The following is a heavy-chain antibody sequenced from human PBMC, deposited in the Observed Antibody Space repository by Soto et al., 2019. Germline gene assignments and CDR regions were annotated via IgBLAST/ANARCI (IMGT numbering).Heavy chain of an antibody. CDR1: GGSFSGYY. Sequence: QVQLQQGGAGLLKPSETLSLTCAVYGGSFSGYYWSWIRQPPGQGLEWIGEINNSGSTNYNPSLKSRVTITVDTSKHQFSLKLSSVTAADTAVYYCARDRLVVVAATPKSLDCWGQGTLVTVSS. J-gene: IGHJ4*02. D-gene: IGHD2-15*01. CDR2: INNSGST. V-gene: IGHV4-34*01. CDR3: ARDRLVVVAATPKSLDC.